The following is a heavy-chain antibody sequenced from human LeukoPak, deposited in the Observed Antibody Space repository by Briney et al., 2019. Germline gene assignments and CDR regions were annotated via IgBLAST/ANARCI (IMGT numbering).Heavy chain of an antibody. CDR1: GGSFSGYH. D-gene: IGHD3-22*01. Sequence: SETLSLTCAVYGGSFSGYHWSWIRQPPGKGLEWIGYIYYSGITNYNPSLKSRVSISADTSKNQFSLKLSSVTAADTAVFYCARQYSGGYYYFDNWGQGILVTVSS. CDR3: ARQYSGGYYYFDN. J-gene: IGHJ4*02. V-gene: IGHV4-59*08. CDR2: IYYSGIT.